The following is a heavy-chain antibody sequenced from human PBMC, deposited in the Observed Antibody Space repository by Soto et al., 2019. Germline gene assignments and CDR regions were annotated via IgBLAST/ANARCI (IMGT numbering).Heavy chain of an antibody. J-gene: IGHJ6*02. CDR3: AGDQHYDSPTYYYYYGMGV. D-gene: IGHD5-12*01. CDR2: IYYSGST. Sequence: QVQLQESGPGLVKPSETLSLTCTVSGGSVSSGSYYWSWIRQPPGKGLEWIGYIYYSGSTNYNPYLTSGVALPVDTSKNHFSLKLISVTAADTAVYYCAGDQHYDSPTYYYYYGMGVWGQGTTVTVSS. V-gene: IGHV4-61*03. CDR1: GGSVSSGSYY.